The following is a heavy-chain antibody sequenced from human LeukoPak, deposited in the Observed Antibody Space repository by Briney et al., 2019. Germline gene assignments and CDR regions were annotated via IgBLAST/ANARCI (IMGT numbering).Heavy chain of an antibody. Sequence: GGSLRLSCAASGFTFSSYGMHWVRQAPGKGLEWVAFISYDGTNKYYADSVKGRFTISRDNSNNTLYLQMNSLRAEDTAVYYCARGQYSGRGGYFDYWGQGTLVTVSS. CDR2: ISYDGTNK. D-gene: IGHD3-10*01. J-gene: IGHJ4*02. CDR1: GFTFSSYG. CDR3: ARGQYSGRGGYFDY. V-gene: IGHV3-30*03.